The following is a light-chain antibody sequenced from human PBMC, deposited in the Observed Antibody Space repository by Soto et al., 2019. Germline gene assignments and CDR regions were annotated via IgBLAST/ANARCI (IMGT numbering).Light chain of an antibody. J-gene: IGLJ1*01. CDR2: DVT. CDR1: SSDVGGFEY. Sequence: QSSLRQPASVSGSPGQSITISCTGTSSDVGGFEYVSWYQHQPGKAPKLIIYDVTKRPSGVSNRFSGSKSGNTASLTISGIQAEDEGDYYCGLRTRSSTSVFGTGNKVTV. V-gene: IGLV2-14*01. CDR3: GLRTRSSTSV.